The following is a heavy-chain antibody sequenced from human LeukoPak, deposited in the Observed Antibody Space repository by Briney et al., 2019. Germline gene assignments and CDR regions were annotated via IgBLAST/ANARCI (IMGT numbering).Heavy chain of an antibody. CDR2: FDPEDGET. D-gene: IGHD1-26*01. V-gene: IGHV1-24*01. Sequence: ASVKVSCKVSGYTLTESSMHWVRQAPGKGLEWMGGFDPEDGETIYAQKFQGRVTMTEDTSTDTAYMELSSLRSEDTAVYYCATAPIVGAPMIYYWGQGTLVTVSS. CDR1: GYTLTESS. J-gene: IGHJ4*02. CDR3: ATAPIVGAPMIYY.